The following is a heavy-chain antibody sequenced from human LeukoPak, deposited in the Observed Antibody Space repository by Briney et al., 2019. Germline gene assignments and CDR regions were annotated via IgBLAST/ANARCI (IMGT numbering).Heavy chain of an antibody. CDR1: GGSISSYY. J-gene: IGHJ4*02. CDR2: IYYSGST. Sequence: SETLSLTCTVSGGSISSYYWSWIRQPPGKGLEWVGYIYYSGSTNYNPSLKSRVTISVDTCKNQFSLKLSSVTAADTAVYYCARRRWVRGPDVVNPFDYWGQGTLVTVSS. D-gene: IGHD5-12*01. CDR3: ARRRWVRGPDVVNPFDY. V-gene: IGHV4-59*08.